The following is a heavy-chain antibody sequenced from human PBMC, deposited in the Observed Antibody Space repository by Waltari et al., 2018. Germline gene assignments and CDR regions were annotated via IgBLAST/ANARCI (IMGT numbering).Heavy chain of an antibody. J-gene: IGHJ4*02. V-gene: IGHV3-23*01. CDR2: ISGSGGST. D-gene: IGHD3-10*01. Sequence: EVQLLESGGGLVQPGGSLRLSCAASGFTFSSYAMSWVRQAPGKGLEWVSAISGSGGSTDYADSGNGRFTISRDNSKNTLYLQMNSLRAEDTAVYYCAKREHYYGSGSYYNGRYFDYWGQGTLVTVSS. CDR1: GFTFSSYA. CDR3: AKREHYYGSGSYYNGRYFDY.